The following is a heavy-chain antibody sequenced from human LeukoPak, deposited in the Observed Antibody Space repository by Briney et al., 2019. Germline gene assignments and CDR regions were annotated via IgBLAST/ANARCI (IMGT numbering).Heavy chain of an antibody. J-gene: IGHJ5*02. CDR2: IVVGSCTT. CDR3: AADVIAGPKGFDP. V-gene: IGHV1-58*01. Sequence: SVKVSCKSSGITFSSFAVQWVRQARGQRLEWIGWIVVGSCTTKYAQKFQERVTITRDMSTSTAFMELSSLRFDDTAVYYCAADVIAGPKGFDPWGQGTLVTVSS. CDR1: GITFSSFA. D-gene: IGHD2-21*01.